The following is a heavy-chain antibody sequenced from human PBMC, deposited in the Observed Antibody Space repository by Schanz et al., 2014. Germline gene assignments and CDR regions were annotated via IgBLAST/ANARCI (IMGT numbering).Heavy chain of an antibody. CDR2: IYYSGNT. Sequence: QVQLQESGPGLVKPSQTLSLTCTVSGDSISSGGYSWNWIRQSPGKGLEWIGYIYYSGNTYYNPSLKSRVTISLNTSKIQFPLTLPSLTAADTAVYYCARDTTWRLDLWGRGTLVAGSS. CDR1: GDSISSGGYS. CDR3: ARDTTWRLDL. J-gene: IGHJ2*01. D-gene: IGHD1-1*01. V-gene: IGHV4-30-2*06.